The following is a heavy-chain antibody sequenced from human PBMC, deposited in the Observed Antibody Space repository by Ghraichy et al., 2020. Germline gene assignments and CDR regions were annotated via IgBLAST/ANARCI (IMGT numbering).Heavy chain of an antibody. V-gene: IGHV1-69*13. CDR2: IIPIFGTA. CDR1: GGTFSSYA. Sequence: SVKVSCKASGGTFSSYAISWVRQAPGQGLEWMGGIIPIFGTANYAQKFQGRVTITADESTSTAYMELSSLRSEDTAVYYCARGITGADLENFDYWGQGTLVTVSS. J-gene: IGHJ4*02. CDR3: ARGITGADLENFDY. D-gene: IGHD1-20*01.